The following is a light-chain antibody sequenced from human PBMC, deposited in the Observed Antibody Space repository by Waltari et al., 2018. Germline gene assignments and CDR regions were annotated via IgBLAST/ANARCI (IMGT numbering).Light chain of an antibody. Sequence: QSALTQPASVSGSPGQSITIPCTGTSSDVGGYHYVSWHQQHPGKAPKLMIYEVSNRPSGVSNRFSGSKSGNPASLTISGLQAEDEADYYCSSYTSSSSVVFGGGTKLTVL. J-gene: IGLJ2*01. CDR3: SSYTSSSSVV. CDR1: SSDVGGYHY. V-gene: IGLV2-14*01. CDR2: EVS.